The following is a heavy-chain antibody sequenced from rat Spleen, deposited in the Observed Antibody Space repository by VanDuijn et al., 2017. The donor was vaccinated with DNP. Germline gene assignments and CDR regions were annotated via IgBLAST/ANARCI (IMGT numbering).Heavy chain of an antibody. CDR1: GFDFNTYA. CDR3: MNMPAY. CDR2: ISIKTHNYAP. J-gene: IGHJ3*01. V-gene: IGHV10-4*01. Sequence: EVQVVESGGGLVQPEGSLKLSCAASGFDFNTYAMNWVRQAPGKGLDWVATISIKTHNYAPLYLDSVQERFTVSREDSQSMIYLQMNNLKTADTALYYCMNMPAYWGQGTLVTVSS. D-gene: IGHD1-5*01.